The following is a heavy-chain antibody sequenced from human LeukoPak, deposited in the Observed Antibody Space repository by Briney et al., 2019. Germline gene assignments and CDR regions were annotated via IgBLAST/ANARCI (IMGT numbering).Heavy chain of an antibody. Sequence: SETLSLTCTVSGGSISSGTYYWSWIRQPAGKGLEWIGRFYTSGSTYYNPSLKSRVTISVNTSKNQFSLKLSSVTAADTAVYYCARLAMSGIGSDDFWGQGTLVTVSS. CDR2: FYTSGST. D-gene: IGHD6-19*01. V-gene: IGHV4-61*02. CDR3: ARLAMSGIGSDDF. J-gene: IGHJ4*02. CDR1: GGSISSGTYY.